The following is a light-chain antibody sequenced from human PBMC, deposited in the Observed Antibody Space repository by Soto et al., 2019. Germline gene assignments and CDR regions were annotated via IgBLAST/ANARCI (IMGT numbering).Light chain of an antibody. J-gene: IGKJ4*01. Sequence: EIVLTQSPATLSLSPGERATLSCRAGQNIHTNLAWYQQKPGQAPRLLFYGASTGATGLPARFSGSGSGTNFTLTISSMLYEDFAVYYCHQYYKWPLTFGGWTKGDIK. V-gene: IGKV3-15*01. CDR3: HQYYKWPLT. CDR1: QNIHTN. CDR2: GAS.